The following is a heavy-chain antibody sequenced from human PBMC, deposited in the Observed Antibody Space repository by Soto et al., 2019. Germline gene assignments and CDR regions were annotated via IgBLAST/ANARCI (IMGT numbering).Heavy chain of an antibody. CDR3: AKDIAPVICSGGSCYSVSDY. D-gene: IGHD2-15*01. V-gene: IGHV3-23*01. CDR1: GFTFSSYA. J-gene: IGHJ4*02. CDR2: ISGSGGST. Sequence: EVQLLESGGGLVQPGGSLRLSCAASGFTFSSYAMRWVRQAPGKGLEWVSAISGSGGSTYYADSVKGRFTISRDNSKNTMYLQMNSLRAEETAVYYCAKDIAPVICSGGSCYSVSDYWGQGTLVTVSS.